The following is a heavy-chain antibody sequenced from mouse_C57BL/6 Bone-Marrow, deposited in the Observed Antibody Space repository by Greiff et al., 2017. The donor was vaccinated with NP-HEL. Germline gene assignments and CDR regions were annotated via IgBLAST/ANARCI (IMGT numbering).Heavy chain of an antibody. CDR2: ISYDGSN. D-gene: IGHD2-3*01. J-gene: IGHJ3*01. CDR3: ARALYDGHWGFAY. CDR1: GYSITSGYY. V-gene: IGHV3-6*01. Sequence: ESGPGLVKPSQSLSLTCSVTGYSITSGYYWNWIRQFPGNKLEWMGYISYDGSNNYNPSLKNRISITRDTSKNQFFLKLNSVTTEDTATYYCARALYDGHWGFAYWSQGTLVTVSA.